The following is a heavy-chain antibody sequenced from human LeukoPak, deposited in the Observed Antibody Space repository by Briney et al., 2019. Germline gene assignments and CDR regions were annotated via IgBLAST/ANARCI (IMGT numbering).Heavy chain of an antibody. J-gene: IGHJ4*02. D-gene: IGHD4-17*01. CDR1: GGSISSSSYY. CDR3: ARRNYGDYGFDY. CDR2: IYYSGST. Sequence: SETLSLTCTVSGGSISSSSYYWGWIRQPPGKGLEWIGSIYYSGSTYYNPSLKSRVTISVDTSKNQFSLKLSSVTAADTVVYYCARRNYGDYGFDYWGQGTLVTVSS. V-gene: IGHV4-39*01.